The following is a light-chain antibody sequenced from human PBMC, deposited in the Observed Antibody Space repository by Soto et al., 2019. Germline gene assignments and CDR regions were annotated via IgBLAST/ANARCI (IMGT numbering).Light chain of an antibody. V-gene: IGKV3-20*01. J-gene: IGKJ5*01. CDR1: QSVSSSY. Sequence: EIVLTQSPGTLSLSPGERATLSCRASQSVSSSYLAWYQQKPGQAPRLLIYDASSRATGIPDRFSGSGAGTDFTLTISRLEPEDFAVYYCQQYVISPQVTFAQGTRLEIK. CDR2: DAS. CDR3: QQYVISPQVT.